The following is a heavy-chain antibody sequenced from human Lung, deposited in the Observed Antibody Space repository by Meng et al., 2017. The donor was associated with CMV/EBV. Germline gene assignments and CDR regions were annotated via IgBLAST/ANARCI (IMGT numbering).Heavy chain of an antibody. J-gene: IGHJ4*02. V-gene: IGHV4-61*01. CDR2: IYYSGST. Sequence: SGGSGSSGSYYWSWIRQPPGKTLEWIGYIYYSGSTNYNSSLKGRVIISADTSKNQFSLKLSSVTAADTAVYYCARGGGTTVALTLDYWGQGTLVTVSS. D-gene: IGHD4-23*01. CDR1: GGSGSSGSYY. CDR3: ARGGGTTVALTLDY.